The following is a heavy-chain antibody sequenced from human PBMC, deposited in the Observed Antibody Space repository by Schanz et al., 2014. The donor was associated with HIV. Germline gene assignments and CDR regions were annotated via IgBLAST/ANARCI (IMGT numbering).Heavy chain of an antibody. V-gene: IGHV3-66*01. CDR1: GFTVSSIY. CDR3: ARDAARYFDWSYYFDF. J-gene: IGHJ4*02. D-gene: IGHD3-9*01. CDR2: SEFGGSA. Sequence: VQLVESGGGVVQPGGSLRLSCAASGFTVSSIYMSWVRQAPGEGLEWVSGISEFGGSAWYADSVKGRFTISRDNAKNTLYLQMNSLRAEDTAVYYCARDAARYFDWSYYFDFWGQGTLVTVSS.